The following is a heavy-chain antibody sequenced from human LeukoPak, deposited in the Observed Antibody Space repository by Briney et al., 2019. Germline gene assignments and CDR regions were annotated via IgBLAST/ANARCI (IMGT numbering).Heavy chain of an antibody. J-gene: IGHJ5*02. CDR3: ARNYYDSSVYLTSFDP. CDR1: GFTFSSYW. V-gene: IGHV3-74*01. D-gene: IGHD3-22*01. Sequence: QPGGSLRLSCAASGFTFSSYWMHWVHQAPGRGLVWVSRINSDGSSTSYADSVKGRFTISRDNAKNTLYLQMNSLRAEDTAVYYCARNYYDSSVYLTSFDPWGQGTLVTVSS. CDR2: INSDGSST.